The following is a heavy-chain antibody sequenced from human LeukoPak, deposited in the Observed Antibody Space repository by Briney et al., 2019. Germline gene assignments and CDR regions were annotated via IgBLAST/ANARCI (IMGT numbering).Heavy chain of an antibody. CDR2: IYYSGST. CDR3: AVSPSQLVWTNIDY. Sequence: PSETLSLTCTVSGDSISSSGYYWSWIRQHPGKGLEWIGYIYYSGSTYYNPSLKSRVTISVDTSKNQFSLKLSSVTAADTAVYYCAVSPSQLVWTNIDYWGQGTLVTVSS. V-gene: IGHV4-31*03. J-gene: IGHJ4*02. D-gene: IGHD6-6*01. CDR1: GDSISSSGYY.